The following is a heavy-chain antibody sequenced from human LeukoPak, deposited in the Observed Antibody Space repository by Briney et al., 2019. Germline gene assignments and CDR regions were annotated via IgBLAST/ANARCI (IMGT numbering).Heavy chain of an antibody. CDR3: ARYIVVVGFDY. D-gene: IGHD2-15*01. CDR2: IYYSGST. J-gene: IGHJ4*02. Sequence: SETLSLTCAVYGGSFSGYYWTWIRQPPGKGLEWIGYIYYSGSTYYNPSLKSRVTISVDTSKNQFSLKLSSVTAADTVVYCCARYIVVVGFDYWGQGTLVTVSS. CDR1: GGSFSGYY. V-gene: IGHV4-30-4*08.